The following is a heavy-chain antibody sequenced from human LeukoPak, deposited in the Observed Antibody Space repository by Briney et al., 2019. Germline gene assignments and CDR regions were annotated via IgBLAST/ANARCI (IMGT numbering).Heavy chain of an antibody. CDR3: ARDGIVPAYYFDY. CDR1: GFTFSSYW. Sequence: GSLRLSCAASGFTFSSYWMHWVRQAPGKGLVWVSRINSDGIAIYADSVKGRFTISRDNAKNTLYLQMNSLRAEDTALYYCARDGIVPAYYFDYWGQGTLVTVSS. CDR2: INSDGIA. D-gene: IGHD2-2*01. V-gene: IGHV3-74*01. J-gene: IGHJ4*02.